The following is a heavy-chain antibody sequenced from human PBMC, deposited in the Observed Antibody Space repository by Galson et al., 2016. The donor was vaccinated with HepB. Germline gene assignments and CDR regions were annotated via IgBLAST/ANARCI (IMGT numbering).Heavy chain of an antibody. CDR1: GDTFNTYT. V-gene: IGHV1-69*13. CDR3: ARELPYNWNDVYFYMDV. CDR2: IMPIFGAP. Sequence: SVKVSCKASGDTFNTYTFNWVRQAPGQGLEWMGGIMPIFGAPNYAQEFQGRLTISAVESTSTAYMELSSLRYEDSAIHYCARELPYNWNDVYFYMDVWGKGTTVTVSS. D-gene: IGHD1-1*01. J-gene: IGHJ6*03.